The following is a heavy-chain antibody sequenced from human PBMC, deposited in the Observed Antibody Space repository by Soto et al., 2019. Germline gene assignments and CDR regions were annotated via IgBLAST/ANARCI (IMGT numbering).Heavy chain of an antibody. V-gene: IGHV3-9*01. CDR3: AKDIGNDFWSGYYGPAAFDI. CDR2: ISWNSGSI. J-gene: IGHJ3*02. D-gene: IGHD3-3*01. CDR1: GFTFDDYA. Sequence: VQLVESGGGLVQPGRSLRLSCAASGFTFDDYAMHWVRQAPGKGLEWVSGISWNSGSIGYADSVKGRFTISRDNAKNSLYLQMNSLRAEDTALYYCAKDIGNDFWSGYYGPAAFDIWGQGTMVTVSS.